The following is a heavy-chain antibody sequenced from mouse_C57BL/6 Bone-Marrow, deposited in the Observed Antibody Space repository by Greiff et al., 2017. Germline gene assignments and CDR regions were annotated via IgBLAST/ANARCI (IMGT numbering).Heavy chain of an antibody. CDR1: GYTFTSYW. D-gene: IGHD6-1*01. V-gene: IGHV1-64*01. J-gene: IGHJ2*01. CDR2: IHPNSGST. Sequence: QVQLQQPGAELVKPGASVKLSCKASGYTFTSYWMHWVKQRPGQGLEWIGMIHPNSGSTNYNEKFKSKATLAVDKSSSTAYMQIRSLTSEDSAVYYCASSLDYWGQGTTLTVSS. CDR3: ASSLDY.